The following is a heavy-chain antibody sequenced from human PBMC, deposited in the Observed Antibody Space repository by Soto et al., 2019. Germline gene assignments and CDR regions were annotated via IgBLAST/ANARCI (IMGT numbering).Heavy chain of an antibody. D-gene: IGHD5-12*01. J-gene: IGHJ4*02. CDR2: IIPIFGTA. V-gene: IGHV1-69*01. Sequence: QVQLVQSGAEVKKPGSSVKVSCKASGGTFSSYAISWVRQAPGQGLEWMGGIIPIFGTANYAQKFQGRVTITADESTSTAYMELSSLRSEDTAVYYCARIGGSMRLRRSSYYFDYWGQGTLVTVSS. CDR3: ARIGGSMRLRRSSYYFDY. CDR1: GGTFSSYA.